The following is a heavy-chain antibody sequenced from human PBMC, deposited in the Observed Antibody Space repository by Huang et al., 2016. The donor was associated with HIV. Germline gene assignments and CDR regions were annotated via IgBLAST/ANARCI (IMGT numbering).Heavy chain of an antibody. CDR3: ARAYHYDSNAIWGLDL. V-gene: IGHV3-21*02. CDR1: GFPFSVYS. D-gene: IGHD3-22*01. Sequence: EVQLVQSGGGLVKPGGSLRPSCAASGFPFSVYSLNWVRQAHGRGLECVSYITSSRDDISNADSVKGRFTVSRDNAKNSLYLQMNSLKAEDTAVYYCARAYHYDSNAIWGLDLWGQGTLVTVSS. J-gene: IGHJ5*02. CDR2: ITSSRDDI.